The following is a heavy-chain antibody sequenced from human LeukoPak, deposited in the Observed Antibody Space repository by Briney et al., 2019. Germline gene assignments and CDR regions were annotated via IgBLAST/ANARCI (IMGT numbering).Heavy chain of an antibody. Sequence: PGGSLRLSCAASGFTFSSYSMNWVRQARGKGLEWVSSISSSSSYIYYADSVKGRFTISRDNAKNSVYLQMNSLRAEDTAVYYCARRVAVAGTNWFDPWGQGTLVTVSS. CDR2: ISSSSSYI. CDR1: GFTFSSYS. CDR3: ARRVAVAGTNWFDP. D-gene: IGHD6-19*01. V-gene: IGHV3-21*01. J-gene: IGHJ5*02.